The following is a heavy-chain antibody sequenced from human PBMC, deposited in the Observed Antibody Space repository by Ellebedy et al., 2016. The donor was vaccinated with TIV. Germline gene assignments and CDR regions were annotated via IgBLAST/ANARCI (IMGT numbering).Heavy chain of an antibody. J-gene: IGHJ4*02. Sequence: PGGSLRLSCAASGFTFSSYSMNWVRQAPGKGLEWVSSISSSSSYIYYADSVKGRFTISRDNAKNSLYLQMNSLRAEDTAVYYCARGTWGEELGANFDYWGQGTLVTVSS. V-gene: IGHV3-21*01. CDR2: ISSSSSYI. D-gene: IGHD1-26*01. CDR1: GFTFSSYS. CDR3: ARGTWGEELGANFDY.